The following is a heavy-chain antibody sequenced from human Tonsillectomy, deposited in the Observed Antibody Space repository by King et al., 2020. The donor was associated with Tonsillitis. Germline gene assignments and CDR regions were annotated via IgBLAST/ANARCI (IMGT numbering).Heavy chain of an antibody. V-gene: IGHV3-48*01. CDR1: GFIFSNYV. Sequence: EVQLVESGGGLVQPGGSLRLSCAASGFIFSNYVMNWVRQAPGKGLEWVSYISGTSSTIYYADSVKGRFTISRDNAKNSLYLQMNSLRAEDTAVYYCARDLSTDCSGGSCYSWYFDYWGHGTLVTVSS. CDR3: ARDLSTDCSGGSCYSWYFDY. D-gene: IGHD2-15*01. J-gene: IGHJ4*01. CDR2: ISGTSSTI.